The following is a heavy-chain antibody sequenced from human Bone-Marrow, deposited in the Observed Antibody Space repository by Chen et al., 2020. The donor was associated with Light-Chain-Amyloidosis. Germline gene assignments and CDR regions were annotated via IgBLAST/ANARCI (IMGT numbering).Heavy chain of an antibody. D-gene: IGHD3-10*01. CDR3: ARDRFYGSGSYYIFDY. V-gene: IGHV1-3*01. Sequence: QVQLVQSGAEVKKPGASVKVSCKASGYTFTNYALHWVRQAPGQRLEWMGWINAGNGNTKYAQKFQGRVTITRDTSASIAYMGLSSLRSEDADVYYCARDRFYGSGSYYIFDYWGQGTLVTVSS. CDR2: INAGNGNT. J-gene: IGHJ4*02. CDR1: GYTFTNYA.